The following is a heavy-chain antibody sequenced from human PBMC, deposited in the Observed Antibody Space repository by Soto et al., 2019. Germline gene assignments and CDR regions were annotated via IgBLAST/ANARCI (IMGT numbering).Heavy chain of an antibody. V-gene: IGHV1-46*01. CDR3: ALYSNGWSP. D-gene: IGHD6-19*01. CDR1: GYTFTTYY. Sequence: QVQLVQSGAEVKKPGASVKISCKASGYTFTTYYIHWMRQGPGPGLEWMGIINPYGGTTGYAQKFQGRDAMNRDTSTSTVYMELRSLRSEDTAVYDLALYSNGWSPWGQGTMVTFSS. CDR2: INPYGGTT. J-gene: IGHJ3*01.